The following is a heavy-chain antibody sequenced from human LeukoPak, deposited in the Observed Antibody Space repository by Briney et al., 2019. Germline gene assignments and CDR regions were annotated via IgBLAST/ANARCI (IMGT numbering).Heavy chain of an antibody. J-gene: IGHJ5*02. V-gene: IGHV3-21*01. Sequence: GGSLRLSCAASGFTFRSYSMNWVRQAPGKGLEWVSSISSSSSYIYYADSVKGRFTISRDNAKNSLYLQMNSLRAEDTAVYYCATPPNWFDPWGQGTLVTVSS. CDR1: GFTFRSYS. CDR3: ATPPNWFDP. CDR2: ISSSSSYI.